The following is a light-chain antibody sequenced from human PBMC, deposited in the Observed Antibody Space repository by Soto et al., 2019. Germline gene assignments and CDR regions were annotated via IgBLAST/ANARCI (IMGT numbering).Light chain of an antibody. CDR2: YAS. J-gene: IGKJ3*01. V-gene: IGKV3-15*01. CDR1: ESVHRN. CDR3: QHYSNWPPT. Sequence: EVVMTQPPATLSVYRGERVTLSCRASESVHRNLAWYHQKPGQGPSLLIYYASTRATGVPDRFTGSGSGTEFTLTISSLQSEDFGVYHCQHYSNWPPTFGPGTKVEIK.